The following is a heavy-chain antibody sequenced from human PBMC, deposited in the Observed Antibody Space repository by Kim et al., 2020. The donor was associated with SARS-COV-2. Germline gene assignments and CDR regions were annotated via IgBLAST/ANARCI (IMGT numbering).Heavy chain of an antibody. D-gene: IGHD7-27*01. Sequence: GSTYYADSVKGRFSISRDNSKNTLYLQMNSLRAEDTAVYYCARDWGQLNHWGQGTLVTVSS. V-gene: IGHV3-66*01. CDR2: GST. J-gene: IGHJ4*02. CDR3: ARDWGQLNH.